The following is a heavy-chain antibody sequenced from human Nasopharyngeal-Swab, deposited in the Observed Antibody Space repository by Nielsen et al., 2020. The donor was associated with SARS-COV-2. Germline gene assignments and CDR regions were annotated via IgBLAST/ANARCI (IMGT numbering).Heavy chain of an antibody. Sequence: VRQAPGKGLEWIGEIYHSGSTNYNPSLKSRVTISVDKSKNQFSPKLSSVTAADTAVYYCATRRHGHWGQGTLVTVSS. D-gene: IGHD3/OR15-3a*01. J-gene: IGHJ4*02. V-gene: IGHV4-4*02. CDR3: ATRRHGH. CDR2: IYHSGST.